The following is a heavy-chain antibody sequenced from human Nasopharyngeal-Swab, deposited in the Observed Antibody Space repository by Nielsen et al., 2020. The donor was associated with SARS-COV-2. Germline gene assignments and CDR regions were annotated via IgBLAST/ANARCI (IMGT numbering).Heavy chain of an antibody. Sequence: ASVKVSCKASGYTFTSYAMNWVRQATGQGLEWMGWMNPNSGNTGYAQKFQGRVTMTRNTSISTAYMELSSLRSEDTAVYYCARELELPHYYYGMDVWGQGTTVTVSS. CDR3: ARELELPHYYYGMDV. J-gene: IGHJ6*02. V-gene: IGHV1-8*02. CDR1: GYTFTSYA. D-gene: IGHD1-7*01. CDR2: MNPNSGNT.